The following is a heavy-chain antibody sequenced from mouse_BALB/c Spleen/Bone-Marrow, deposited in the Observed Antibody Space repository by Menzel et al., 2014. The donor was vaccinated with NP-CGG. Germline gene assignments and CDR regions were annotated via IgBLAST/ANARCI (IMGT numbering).Heavy chain of an antibody. J-gene: IGHJ2*01. CDR1: GYTFTDYY. D-gene: IGHD2-10*01. V-gene: IGHV1-84*02. CDR3: ARSPYYGNYDDY. CDR2: IYPGSGNT. Sequence: QVHLQQPGPELVKPGASVKISCKASGYTFTDYYINWVKQKPGQGLEWIGWIYPGSGNTKYNEKFKGKATLTVDTSSSTAYMQLSSLTSEDTAVYFRARSPYYGNYDDYWGQGTTLTVSS.